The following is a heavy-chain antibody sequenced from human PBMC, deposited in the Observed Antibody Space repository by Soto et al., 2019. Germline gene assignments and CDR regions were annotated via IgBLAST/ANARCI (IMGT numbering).Heavy chain of an antibody. Sequence: QVQLVESGGGVVQPGRSLRLSCAASGFTFSSYGMHWVRQAPGKGLEWVAVISYDGSNKYYADSVKGRFTISRDNSKNTLYPQMNSLRAEDTAVYYCAKDVEAYYYDSSGYDYWGQGTLVTVSS. D-gene: IGHD3-22*01. CDR2: ISYDGSNK. CDR3: AKDVEAYYYDSSGYDY. CDR1: GFTFSSYG. V-gene: IGHV3-30*18. J-gene: IGHJ4*02.